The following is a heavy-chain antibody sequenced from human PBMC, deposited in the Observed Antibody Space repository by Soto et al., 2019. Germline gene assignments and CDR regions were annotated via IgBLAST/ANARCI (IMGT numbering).Heavy chain of an antibody. CDR3: ARDQECGGDCYSLNDD. J-gene: IGHJ4*02. D-gene: IGHD2-21*01. V-gene: IGHV3-33*01. CDR2: IWYDGSKK. CDR1: GFTFSRYG. Sequence: QVQLAESGGGVAQAGRSLRLSCAASGFTFSRYGMHWVRQAPGKGLEWVAVIWYDGSKKYYADSVKGRFTISRDNSKNTLYWQMNSLRADDTAVYYCARDQECGGDCYSLNDDWGQGTRVTVSS.